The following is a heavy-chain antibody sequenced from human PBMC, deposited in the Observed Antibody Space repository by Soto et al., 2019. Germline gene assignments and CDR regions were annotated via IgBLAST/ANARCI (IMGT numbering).Heavy chain of an antibody. Sequence: QVQLVESGGGVVQPGRSLRLSCAASGFTFSNHAMHWVRQAPGKGLEWVAFIYYDGSNKYYADSVKGRFTISRDNSKNTLYLEMNSLRAEDTAVYYCARLAAAATGYGMDVWGQGTTVTVSS. J-gene: IGHJ6*02. V-gene: IGHV3-30-3*01. CDR1: GFTFSNHA. CDR2: IYYDGSNK. D-gene: IGHD6-13*01. CDR3: ARLAAAATGYGMDV.